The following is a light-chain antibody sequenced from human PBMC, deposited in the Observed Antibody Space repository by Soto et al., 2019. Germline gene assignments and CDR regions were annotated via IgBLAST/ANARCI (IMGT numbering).Light chain of an antibody. Sequence: QLVLTQSPSASASLGASVKLTCTLSSGHSNYAIAWHHQQPEKGPRYLMKVNSDGSHRKGDRIPDRFSGSSSGAQRYLTISSLQSEDEADYYCQTWGTGIRVFGTGTKLTVL. J-gene: IGLJ1*01. CDR1: SGHSNYA. V-gene: IGLV4-69*01. CDR3: QTWGTGIRV. CDR2: VNSDGSH.